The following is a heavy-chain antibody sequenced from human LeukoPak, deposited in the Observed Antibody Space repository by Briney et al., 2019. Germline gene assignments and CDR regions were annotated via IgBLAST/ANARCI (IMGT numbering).Heavy chain of an antibody. CDR2: ISDSGNTI. Sequence: GGSLRLSCAASGFTFSNYEMNWVRQAPGKGLEWVSYISDSGNTIYYADSVKGRFTISRDNAKNSLYLQMNSLRAEDTAVYFCARDQTGNIDYRGQGTLVTVSS. CDR1: GFTFSNYE. V-gene: IGHV3-48*03. CDR3: ARDQTGNIDY. J-gene: IGHJ4*02.